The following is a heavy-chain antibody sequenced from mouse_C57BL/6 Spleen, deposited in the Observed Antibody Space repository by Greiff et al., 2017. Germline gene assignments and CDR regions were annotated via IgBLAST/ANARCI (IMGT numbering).Heavy chain of an antibody. CDR2: INPNYGTP. D-gene: IGHD2-4*01. CDR3: ARSDRLYDYDGFDY. J-gene: IGHJ2*01. CDR1: GYSFTDYN. Sequence: VQLKESGPELVKPGASVKISCKASGYSFTDYNMNWVKQSNGKSLEWIGVINPNYGTPSYNQKFKGKATLTVDQSSSTAYMQLNSLTSEDSAVYYCARSDRLYDYDGFDYWGQGTTLTVSS. V-gene: IGHV1-39*01.